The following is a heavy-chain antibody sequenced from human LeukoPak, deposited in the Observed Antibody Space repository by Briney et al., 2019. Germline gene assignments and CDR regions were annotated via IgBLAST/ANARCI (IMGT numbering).Heavy chain of an antibody. CDR2: IWYDGSNK. J-gene: IGHJ4*02. V-gene: IGHV3-33*01. CDR3: ARDRSVAATGDFDY. CDR1: GFXFSSYG. D-gene: IGHD6-19*01. Sequence: GGSLRLSCAASGFXFSSYGMHWVRQAPGKGLEWVAVIWYDGSNKYYADSVKGRFTISRDNSKNTLYLQMNSLRAEDTAVYYCARDRSVAATGDFDYWGQGTLVTVSS.